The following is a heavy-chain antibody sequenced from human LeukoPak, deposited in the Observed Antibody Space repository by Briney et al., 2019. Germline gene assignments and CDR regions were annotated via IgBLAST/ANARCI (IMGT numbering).Heavy chain of an antibody. CDR3: ARPSTVTSLVVGYYFYGMDL. V-gene: IGHV3-48*04. CDR2: ISRSGTTV. Sequence: GGSLRLSCAVSGFTFSSYGMHWVRQAPGKGLERISYISRSGTTVYYADSVKGRFTISRDNAKNSLYLQMNSLRVEDTAVYYCARPSTVTSLVVGYYFYGMDLWGQGTTVTVSS. CDR1: GFTFSSYG. J-gene: IGHJ6*02. D-gene: IGHD4-17*01.